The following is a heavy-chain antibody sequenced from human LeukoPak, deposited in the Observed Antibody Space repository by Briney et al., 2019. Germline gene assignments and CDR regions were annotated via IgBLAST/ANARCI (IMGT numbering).Heavy chain of an antibody. D-gene: IGHD4-17*01. V-gene: IGHV1-58*02. CDR1: GYTFTDYY. CDR3: AAVPGYGDYVPRHNYYYYYYGMDV. CDR2: IVVGSGNT. Sequence: GASVKVSCKASGYTFTDYYIHWVRQARGQRLEWIGWIVVGSGNTNYAQKFQERVTITRDMSTSTAYMELSSLRSEDTAVYYCAAVPGYGDYVPRHNYYYYYYGMDVWGQGTTVTVSS. J-gene: IGHJ6*02.